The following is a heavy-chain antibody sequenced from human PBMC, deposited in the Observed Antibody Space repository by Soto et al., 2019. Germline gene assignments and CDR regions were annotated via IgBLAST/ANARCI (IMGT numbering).Heavy chain of an antibody. CDR1: GYTFTSCG. V-gene: IGHV1-18*01. J-gene: IGHJ4*02. CDR2: ISAYNGNT. CDR3: ARSRIVATIGNYFDY. D-gene: IGHD5-12*01. Sequence: ASVKVSCKASGYTFTSCGSSWVRQATGQGLEWMGWISAYNGNTNYAQKLQGRVTMTTDTSTSTAYMELRSLRSDDTAVYYCARSRIVATIGNYFDYWGQGTLVTVSS.